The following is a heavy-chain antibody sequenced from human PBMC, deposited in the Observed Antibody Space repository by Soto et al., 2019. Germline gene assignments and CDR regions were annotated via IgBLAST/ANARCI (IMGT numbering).Heavy chain of an antibody. D-gene: IGHD3-10*01. CDR1: GYSISSSNW. J-gene: IGHJ5*02. Sequence: QVQLQESGPGLVKPSDTLSLTCAVSGYSISSSNWWGWIRQPPGKGLEWIGYIYYSGSTYYNPSLKSRVTMSVDTSKNQFSLKLSSVTAVDTAVYYCARTVVGDKRVRGVIVRWFDPWGQGTLVTVSS. CDR2: IYYSGST. V-gene: IGHV4-28*01. CDR3: ARTVVGDKRVRGVIVRWFDP.